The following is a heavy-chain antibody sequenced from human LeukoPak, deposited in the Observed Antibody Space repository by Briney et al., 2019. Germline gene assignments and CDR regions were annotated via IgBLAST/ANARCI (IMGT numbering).Heavy chain of an antibody. J-gene: IGHJ4*02. V-gene: IGHV4-59*01. CDR1: GVTISSYY. CDR3: ARMRYCSSTSCYAFDY. D-gene: IGHD2-2*01. Sequence: SETLSLTCTGSGVTISSYYWSWIRQPPGKGLEWIGYIYYSGSTNYNPSHKSRVTISVDTSKNQFSPKLSSVTAADTAVYYCARMRYCSSTSCYAFDYWGQGTLVTVSS. CDR2: IYYSGST.